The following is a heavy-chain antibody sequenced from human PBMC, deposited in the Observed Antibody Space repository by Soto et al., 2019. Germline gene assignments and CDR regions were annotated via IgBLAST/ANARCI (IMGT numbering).Heavy chain of an antibody. D-gene: IGHD4-4*01. J-gene: IGHJ5*02. Sequence: QVQLQESGPGLVKPSETLSLTCTVSGGSISSYYWSWIRQPPGKGLEWIGYIYYSGSTNYNPSLKSRVTISVDTSKNQFSLKLSSVTAADTAVYYCARVFYATSDYSNYVGWFDPWGQGTLVTVSS. CDR3: ARVFYATSDYSNYVGWFDP. CDR1: GGSISSYY. V-gene: IGHV4-59*01. CDR2: IYYSGST.